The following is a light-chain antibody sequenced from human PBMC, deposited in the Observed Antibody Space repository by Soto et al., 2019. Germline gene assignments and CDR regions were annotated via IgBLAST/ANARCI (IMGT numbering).Light chain of an antibody. V-gene: IGLV3-1*01. CDR1: KLGDKY. J-gene: IGLJ1*01. Sequence: SYELTQPPSVSVSPGQTASITCSGDKLGDKYACWYQQKPGQSPVLVIYQDSKRPSGIPERFSGSNSGNTATLTIGGTQAMDEADYYCQAWDSSIYVFGTGTKLTVL. CDR2: QDS. CDR3: QAWDSSIYV.